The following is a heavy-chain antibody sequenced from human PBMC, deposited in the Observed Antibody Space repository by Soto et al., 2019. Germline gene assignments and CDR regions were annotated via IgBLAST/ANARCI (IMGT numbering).Heavy chain of an antibody. CDR1: GYTFTGYY. Sequence: ASVKVSCKASGYTFTGYYMHWVRQAPGQGLEWMGVINPSGGTTTYAQRFQGRVTMTRDTSTSTVYMELRSLRSEDTAVYYCARDPSNTSGNKLFLDYWGQGTLVTVSS. V-gene: IGHV1-46*01. J-gene: IGHJ4*02. D-gene: IGHD3-22*01. CDR2: INPSGGTT. CDR3: ARDPSNTSGNKLFLDY.